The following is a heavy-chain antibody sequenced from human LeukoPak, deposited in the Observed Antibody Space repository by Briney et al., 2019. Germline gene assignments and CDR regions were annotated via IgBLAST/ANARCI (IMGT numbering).Heavy chain of an antibody. CDR2: IYYSGST. J-gene: IGHJ4*02. CDR1: GGSISSYY. D-gene: IGHD3-10*01. Sequence: SETLSLTCTFSGGSISSYYWSWIRQPPGKGLEWIAYIYYSGSTNYNPSLKSRVTISVDTSKNQFSLKLSSVTAADTAVYYCATYPFRGATHYFDYWGQGILVTVSS. CDR3: ATYPFRGATHYFDY. V-gene: IGHV4-59*01.